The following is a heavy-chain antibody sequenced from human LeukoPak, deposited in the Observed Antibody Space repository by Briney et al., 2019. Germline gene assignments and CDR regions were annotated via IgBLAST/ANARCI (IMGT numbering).Heavy chain of an antibody. CDR1: GFTFSSYD. CDR2: ISGSGGST. D-gene: IGHD4-17*01. CDR3: ARSYDYGDFPSGNGMDV. V-gene: IGHV3-23*01. J-gene: IGHJ6*02. Sequence: GGSLRLSCAASGFTFSSYDMHWVRQAPGKGLEWVSAISGSGGSTYYADSVKGRFTISRDNSKNTLYLQMNSLRAEDTAVYYCARSYDYGDFPSGNGMDVWGQGTTVTVSS.